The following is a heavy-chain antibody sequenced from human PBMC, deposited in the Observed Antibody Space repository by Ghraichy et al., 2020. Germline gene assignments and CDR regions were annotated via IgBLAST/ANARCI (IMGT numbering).Heavy chain of an antibody. CDR2: IIPILGIA. CDR3: ASPPGDYYDSSGYGY. V-gene: IGHV1-69*04. CDR1: GGTFSSYA. D-gene: IGHD3-22*01. J-gene: IGHJ4*02. Sequence: SVKVSCKASGGTFSSYAISWVRQAPGQGLEWMGRIIPILGIANYAQKFQGRVTITADKSTSTAYMELSSLRSEDTAVYYCASPPGDYYDSSGYGYWGQGTLVTVSS.